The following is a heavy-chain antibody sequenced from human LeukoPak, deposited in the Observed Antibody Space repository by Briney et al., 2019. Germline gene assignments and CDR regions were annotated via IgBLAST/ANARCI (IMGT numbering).Heavy chain of an antibody. Sequence: GWSLRLSCTASGFTFSTYVMSWVRQAPGKGLEWVSTVRVNGRTTFYADSVKGRFTISRDNSKNTLYLQLNSLRAEDTALYYCAKPGEPSNYYFDYWGQGALVTVSS. CDR3: AKPGEPSNYYFDY. D-gene: IGHD1-14*01. CDR1: GFTFSTYV. V-gene: IGHV3-23*01. CDR2: VRVNGRTT. J-gene: IGHJ4*02.